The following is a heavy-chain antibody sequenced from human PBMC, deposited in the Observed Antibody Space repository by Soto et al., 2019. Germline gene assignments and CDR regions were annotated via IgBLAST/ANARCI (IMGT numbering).Heavy chain of an antibody. J-gene: IGHJ5*02. CDR2: IYATGNT. Sequence: QVQLQESGPGLVKPSETLSLTCTVSGASISGFYWSWIRKSAGKGLEWIGRIYATGNTDYNPSLNSRVMMSVDTFKKQFSLKLRSVTAADTAVYYCVRHGTKTLRDWFDPWGQGMSVTVSS. CDR1: GASISGFY. D-gene: IGHD1-1*01. CDR3: VRHGTKTLRDWFDP. V-gene: IGHV4-4*07.